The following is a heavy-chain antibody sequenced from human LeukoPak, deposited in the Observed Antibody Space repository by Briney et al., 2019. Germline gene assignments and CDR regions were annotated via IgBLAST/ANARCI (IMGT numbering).Heavy chain of an antibody. CDR3: ARELGVGVIGDAFDI. CDR1: GFTFSSYW. CDR2: IKQDGSEK. J-gene: IGHJ3*02. Sequence: GGSLRLSCAASGFTFSSYWMSWVRQAPGKGLEWVANIKQDGSEKYYVDSVKGRFTISRGNAKNSLYLQMNGLRAEDTAVYYCARELGVGVIGDAFDIWGQGTVVTVSS. V-gene: IGHV3-7*01. D-gene: IGHD3-22*01.